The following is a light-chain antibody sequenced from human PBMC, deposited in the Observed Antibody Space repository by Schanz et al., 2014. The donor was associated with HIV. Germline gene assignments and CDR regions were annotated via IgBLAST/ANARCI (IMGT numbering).Light chain of an antibody. Sequence: QSVLTQPPSASGSPGQSVTLSCTGTSSDVGDYNYVSWYQQHPGKAPKLMIYDVSNRPSGVSYRFSGSKSGNTASLTISGLQAEDEADYYCSSYTSSSTLVFGGGTKLTVL. CDR3: SSYTSSSTLV. V-gene: IGLV2-14*01. CDR1: SSDVGDYNY. CDR2: DVS. J-gene: IGLJ3*02.